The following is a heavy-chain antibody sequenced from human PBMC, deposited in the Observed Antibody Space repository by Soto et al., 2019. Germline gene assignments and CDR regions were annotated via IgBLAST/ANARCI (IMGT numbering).Heavy chain of an antibody. CDR2: IYYSGST. CDR3: ARGEDAFFYYGLDV. V-gene: IGHV4-59*01. J-gene: IGHJ6*02. Sequence: SETLSLTCTVSGGSISSYYWSWIRQPPGKGLEWIGYIYYSGSTNYNPSLKSRVTISVDTSKNQFSLKLSSVTAADTAVYYCARGEDAFFYYGLDVWGQGITVTVSS. CDR1: GGSISSYY.